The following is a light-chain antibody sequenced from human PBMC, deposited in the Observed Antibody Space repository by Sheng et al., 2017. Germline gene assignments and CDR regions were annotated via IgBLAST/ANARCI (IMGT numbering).Light chain of an antibody. J-gene: IGKJ2*01. CDR1: QSISSW. CDR2: KAS. V-gene: IGKV1-5*03. Sequence: DIQMTQSPSTLSASVGDRVTITCRASQSISSWLAWYQQKPGKAPKLLIYKASSLESGVPSRFSGSGSGTEFTLTISSLQPDDFATYYCQQYNSYSGYTLVQGTEDWRSN. CDR3: QQYNSYSGYT.